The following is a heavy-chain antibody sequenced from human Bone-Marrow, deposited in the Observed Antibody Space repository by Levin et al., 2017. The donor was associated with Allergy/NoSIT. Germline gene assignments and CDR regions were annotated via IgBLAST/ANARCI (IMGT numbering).Heavy chain of an antibody. Sequence: GGSLRLSCAASGFTFTDFGLTWVRRAPGEGLEWVAGISGDGRKTYYAGSVRGRFTISRDDSKNTLYLQMDRLRADDAAVYFCHGSSFRTIFGEVSPKDDHDVDVWGKGTTVTVSS. CDR1: GFTFTDFG. V-gene: IGHV3-23*01. D-gene: IGHD3-3*01. J-gene: IGHJ6*04. CDR3: HGSSFRTIFGEVSPKDDHDVDV. CDR2: ISGDGRKT.